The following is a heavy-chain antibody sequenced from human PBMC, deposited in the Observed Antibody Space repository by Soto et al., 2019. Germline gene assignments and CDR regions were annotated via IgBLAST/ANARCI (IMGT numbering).Heavy chain of an antibody. J-gene: IGHJ5*02. V-gene: IGHV4-39*01. CDR1: GGFIITYY. CDR3: ARQASGYYYGWFDP. D-gene: IGHD3-22*01. Sequence: PSETLSLTCTVSGGFIITYYWAWIRQSPGKGLEWIGTIFYSGGTFYTPSLKSRVTMSVDTSNNQFSLKLSSVTAADTAVYYCARQASGYYYGWFDPWGQGTLVSVSS. CDR2: IFYSGGT.